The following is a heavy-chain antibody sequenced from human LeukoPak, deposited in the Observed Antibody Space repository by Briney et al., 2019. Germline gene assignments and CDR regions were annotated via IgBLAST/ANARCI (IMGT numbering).Heavy chain of an antibody. J-gene: IGHJ4*02. Sequence: GGSLRLSCTASRFTLSDYYMTWVRQAPGKGLEWVSYIRSSGDHMFYAASVRGRFTISRDDVKNSLYLQRNSLTAEDTAVYYCARNVDGTALVYWGQRTLVTVSS. D-gene: IGHD1-1*01. V-gene: IGHV3-11*01. CDR3: ARNVDGTALVY. CDR1: RFTLSDYY. CDR2: IRSSGDHM.